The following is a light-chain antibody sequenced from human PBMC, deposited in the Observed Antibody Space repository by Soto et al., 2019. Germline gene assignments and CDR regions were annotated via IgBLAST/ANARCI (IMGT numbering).Light chain of an antibody. CDR1: SGHSDYA. Sequence: QPVLTQSPSASASLGASVKITCTLSSGHSDYAIAWHQQQPEKGPRYLMTLNSDGSHSKGDGIPDRFSGSSSGAERYLTISSLQSEDEADYYCQTWGSGIQVLFGGGTKLTVL. V-gene: IGLV4-69*01. J-gene: IGLJ2*01. CDR3: QTWGSGIQVL. CDR2: LNSDGSH.